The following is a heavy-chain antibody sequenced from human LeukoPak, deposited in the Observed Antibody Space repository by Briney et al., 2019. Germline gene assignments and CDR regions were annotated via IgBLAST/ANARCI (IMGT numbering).Heavy chain of an antibody. J-gene: IGHJ4*02. D-gene: IGHD6-19*01. CDR1: GGSISSYY. Sequence: ETLSLTCTVSGGSISSYYWSWIRQPPGKGLEWIGYIYYSGSTNYNPSLKSRGTISVDTCKNKCSLKLRSVTAADTAVYYCARSGDSSGWYPRRSLDYWGQGTLVTVSS. V-gene: IGHV4-59*01. CDR2: IYYSGST. CDR3: ARSGDSSGWYPRRSLDY.